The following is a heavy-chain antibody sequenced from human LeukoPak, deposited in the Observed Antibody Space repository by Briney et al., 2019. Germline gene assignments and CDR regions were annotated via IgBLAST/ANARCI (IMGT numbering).Heavy chain of an antibody. V-gene: IGHV3-23*01. CDR3: YYDFWSGYYVFDY. Sequence: GGSLRLSCAASTFTFNRYAVSWVRQAPGKGLEWISAISSSGDLTFYADSVKGRFTISRDNSKNMLYLQMDSLRAEDTPVYYFYYDFWSGYYVFDYWGQGTLVPVSS. D-gene: IGHD3-3*01. CDR2: ISSSGDLT. J-gene: IGHJ4*02. CDR1: TFTFNRYA.